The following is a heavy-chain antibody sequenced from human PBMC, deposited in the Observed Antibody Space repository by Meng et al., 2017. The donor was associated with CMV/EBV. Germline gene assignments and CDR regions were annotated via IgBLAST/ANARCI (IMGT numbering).Heavy chain of an antibody. Sequence: ETLSLTCTVSGGSISSYYWSWIRQPPGKGLEWIGYIYYSGSTNYNPSLKSRVTISVDTSKNQFSLKLSSVTAADTAVYYCARDQGYSSSWYYFDYWGQGTLVTVSS. CDR2: IYYSGST. CDR3: ARDQGYSSSWYYFDY. D-gene: IGHD6-13*01. CDR1: GGSISSYY. V-gene: IGHV4-59*01. J-gene: IGHJ4*02.